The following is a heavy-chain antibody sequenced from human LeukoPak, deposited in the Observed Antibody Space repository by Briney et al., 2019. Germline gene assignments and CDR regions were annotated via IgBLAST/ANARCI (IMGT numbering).Heavy chain of an antibody. Sequence: ASVKVSCKASGGTFSSYAISWVRQAPGQGLEWMGRIIPILGIANYAQKFQGRVTITADKSTSTAYMELSSLRSEDTAVYYCARDSEHIVVVTAQYGMDVWGQGTTVTVSS. D-gene: IGHD2-21*02. CDR1: GGTFSSYA. CDR3: ARDSEHIVVVTAQYGMDV. CDR2: IIPILGIA. J-gene: IGHJ6*02. V-gene: IGHV1-69*04.